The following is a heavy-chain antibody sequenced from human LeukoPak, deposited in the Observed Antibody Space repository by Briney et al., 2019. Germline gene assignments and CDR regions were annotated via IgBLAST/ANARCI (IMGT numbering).Heavy chain of an antibody. CDR2: IFHSGNT. J-gene: IGHJ4*02. Sequence: PSETLSLTCTVSGGSISSYYWSWIRQPPGKGLEWIGCIFHSGNTKYNSSLKSRVTISVDTSKNQFSLKLSSVTAADTAVYYCARWREMFFDYWGQGNLVTVSS. V-gene: IGHV4-59*01. CDR1: GGSISSYY. D-gene: IGHD3-10*02. CDR3: ARWREMFFDY.